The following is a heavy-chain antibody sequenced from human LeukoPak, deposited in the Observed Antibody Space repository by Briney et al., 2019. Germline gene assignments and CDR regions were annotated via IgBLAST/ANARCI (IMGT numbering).Heavy chain of an antibody. Sequence: GGSLRLSCAASGFTFSSYAMSWVRQAPGMGLEWVSAISGSGGSTYYADSVKGRFTISRDNSKNTLYLQMNSLRAEDTAVYNCAKDRLGYCSSNSCYTKFDYWGQGTLVTVSS. CDR2: ISGSGGST. D-gene: IGHD2-2*02. J-gene: IGHJ4*02. CDR3: AKDRLGYCSSNSCYTKFDY. V-gene: IGHV3-23*01. CDR1: GFTFSSYA.